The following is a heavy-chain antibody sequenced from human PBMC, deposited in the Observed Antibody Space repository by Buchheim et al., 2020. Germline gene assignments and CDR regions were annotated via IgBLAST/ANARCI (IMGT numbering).Heavy chain of an antibody. J-gene: IGHJ5*02. Sequence: EVRPLQSGGGVVQPGGSLRLSCVISGLASTSYGVSWVRQAPGKGLEWVAGIESGGSTYYPDSAKGRFAIYRDTSKNTLFLEMHSLRAEDTAVYFCAKHPVKFDTWGQGTL. CDR3: AKHPVKFDT. CDR2: IESGGST. V-gene: IGHV3-23*01. CDR1: GLASTSYG.